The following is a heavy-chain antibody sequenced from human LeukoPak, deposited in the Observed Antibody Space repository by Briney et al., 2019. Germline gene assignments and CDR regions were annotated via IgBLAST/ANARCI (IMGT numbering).Heavy chain of an antibody. CDR2: IYYSGST. CDR1: GGSISSYY. V-gene: IGHV4-59*01. D-gene: IGHD3-22*01. CDR3: ASAWIVVGPEGALDI. J-gene: IGHJ3*02. Sequence: PSETLSLTCTVSGGSISSYYWSWIRQPPGKGLEWIGYIYYSGSTNYNPSLKSRVTISVDTSKNQFSLKLSSVTAADTAVYYCASAWIVVGPEGALDIWGQGTMVTVSS.